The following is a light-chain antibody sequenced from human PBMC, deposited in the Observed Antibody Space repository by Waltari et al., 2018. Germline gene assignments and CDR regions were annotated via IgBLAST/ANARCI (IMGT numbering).Light chain of an antibody. CDR2: DVN. CDR1: SRDVGGYNY. Sequence: QSALTQPASVSGSPGQSITISCTGTSRDVGGYNYFTWYQQHPGKAPKLMIFDVNKRPSVVSNRFSGAKSGNTASLTISGLQAEDEAEYHCSSYTSTNTWMFGGGTKLTVL. V-gene: IGLV2-14*03. CDR3: SSYTSTNTWM. J-gene: IGLJ3*02.